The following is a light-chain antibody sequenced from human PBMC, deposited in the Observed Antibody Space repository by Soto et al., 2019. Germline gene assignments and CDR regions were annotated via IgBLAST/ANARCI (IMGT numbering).Light chain of an antibody. V-gene: IGLV2-23*01. CDR2: EGS. CDR3: CSYAGSSTPV. J-gene: IGLJ2*01. CDR1: SSDVGSYNH. Sequence: QSALTQPASVSGSPGQSITISCTGTSSDVGSYNHVSWYQQHPGKAPKLMIYEGSKRPSGVSNRFSGSKSGNTASLTISGLQAEDEADYYCCSYAGSSTPVFGGGTKLTVL.